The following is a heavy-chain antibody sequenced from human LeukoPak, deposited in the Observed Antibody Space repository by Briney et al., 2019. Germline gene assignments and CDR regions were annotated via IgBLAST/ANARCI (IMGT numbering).Heavy chain of an antibody. CDR1: GDSVSNNSVA. D-gene: IGHD3-10*01. Sequence: SQTLSLTCAISGDSVSNNSVAWNWIRQSPSRGLEWLGRTYSMSKWYTDYAVAVKSRITINPDTSKNQFSLQLNSVTPEDAAVYYCTRGSYYGSGSLYIPDNWGQGTLVTVTS. J-gene: IGHJ4*02. V-gene: IGHV6-1*01. CDR2: TYSMSKWYT. CDR3: TRGSYYGSGSLYIPDN.